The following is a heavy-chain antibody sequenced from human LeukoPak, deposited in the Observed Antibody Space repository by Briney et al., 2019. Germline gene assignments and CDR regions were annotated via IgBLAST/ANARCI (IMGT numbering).Heavy chain of an antibody. J-gene: IGHJ4*02. CDR3: AKWPEGAMDYFDY. V-gene: IGHV3-23*01. D-gene: IGHD3-16*01. Sequence: GGSLRLSCTASGFICSDYAMSWARQAPGKGLEWVAGISSSGSGGNTYYADSVKGRFTISRDNSKNTLYLEMSSLRVEDTAIYYCAKWPEGAMDYFDYWGQGTLVTVSS. CDR1: GFICSDYA. CDR2: ISSSGSGGNT.